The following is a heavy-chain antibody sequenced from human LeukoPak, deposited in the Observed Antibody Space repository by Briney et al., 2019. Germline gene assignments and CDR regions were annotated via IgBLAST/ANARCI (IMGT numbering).Heavy chain of an antibody. CDR3: ASPVLLVVPAAIQHDAFDI. Sequence: GGSLRLSCAASGFTFSSYSMNWVRQAPGKGLEWVSSISSSSSYIYYADSVKGRFTISRDNAKNSLYLQMNSLRAEDTAVYYCASPVLLVVPAAIQHDAFDIWGQGTMVTVSS. CDR1: GFTFSSYS. CDR2: ISSSSSYI. J-gene: IGHJ3*02. V-gene: IGHV3-21*01. D-gene: IGHD2-2*01.